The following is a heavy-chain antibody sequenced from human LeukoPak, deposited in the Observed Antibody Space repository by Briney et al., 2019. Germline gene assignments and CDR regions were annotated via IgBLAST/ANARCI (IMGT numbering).Heavy chain of an antibody. V-gene: IGHV4-34*01. CDR3: ARGRAGRTIPTYYYYYMDV. J-gene: IGHJ6*03. CDR2: INHSGRT. CDR1: GGSFSGYY. Sequence: SETLSLTCAVYGGSFSGYYWSWIRQPPGKGLEWIGEINHSGRTNYTPSPKSRVTISVDTSKNQFSLKLSSVTAADTAVYYCARGRAGRTIPTYYYYYMDVWGKGTTVTVSS. D-gene: IGHD6-13*01.